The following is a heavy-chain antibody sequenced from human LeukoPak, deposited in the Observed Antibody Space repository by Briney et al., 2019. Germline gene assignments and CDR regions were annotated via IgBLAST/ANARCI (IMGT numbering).Heavy chain of an antibody. CDR3: ARGPSRAPDYGSFDYYYYYYMDV. V-gene: IGHV4-34*01. CDR2: INHSGST. Sequence: SETLSLTCAVYGGSFSGYYWSWIRQPPGKGLEWIGEINHSGSTNYNPSLTSRVTISVDTSKNQFSLKLSSVTAADTAVYYCARGPSRAPDYGSFDYYYYYYMDVWGKGTTVTVSS. J-gene: IGHJ6*03. D-gene: IGHD3-10*01. CDR1: GGSFSGYY.